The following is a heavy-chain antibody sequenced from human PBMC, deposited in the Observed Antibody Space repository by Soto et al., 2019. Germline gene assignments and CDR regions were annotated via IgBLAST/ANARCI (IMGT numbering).Heavy chain of an antibody. V-gene: IGHV3-15*07. Sequence: EVQLVESGGGLVEPGGSLRLSCAASGFTFNGAWMNWVRQAPGKGLEWVGRVKSKVDGGSIDYAAPVRGRFTFSRDDSRNTVDLQMNSLSAEDSAMYYCSADLPDWGAYAFDYWCQGTLVTVSS. D-gene: IGHD3-16*01. J-gene: IGHJ4*02. CDR2: VKSKVDGGSI. CDR3: SADLPDWGAYAFDY. CDR1: GFTFNGAW.